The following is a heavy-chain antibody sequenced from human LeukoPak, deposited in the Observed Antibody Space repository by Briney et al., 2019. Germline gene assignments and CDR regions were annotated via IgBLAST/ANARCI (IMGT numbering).Heavy chain of an antibody. V-gene: IGHV3-7*01. CDR2: IKQDASEK. Sequence: GGSLRLSCAASGFTFSSYWTSWVRQAPGKGLEWVANIKQDASEKYYVASVTGRFTIFKDNAKNSLYLQMNSLRAEDTAVYFWARGSLAGGFFDSWGQGTLVTVAS. D-gene: IGHD2-15*01. CDR1: GFTFSSYW. CDR3: ARGSLAGGFFDS. J-gene: IGHJ4*02.